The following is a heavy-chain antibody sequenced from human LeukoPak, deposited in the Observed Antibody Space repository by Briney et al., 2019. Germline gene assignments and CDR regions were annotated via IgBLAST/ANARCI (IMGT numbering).Heavy chain of an antibody. V-gene: IGHV4-59*12. Sequence: PSETLSLTCTVSGVSISIYYWSWIRQPPGKGLEWIGYIYNSGSTNYNPSLKSRVTISVDTSKNQFSLKLSSVTAADTAVYYCARDYSSSTSCYGFDIRGQGTMVAVSS. J-gene: IGHJ3*02. D-gene: IGHD2-2*01. CDR3: ARDYSSSTSCYGFDI. CDR1: GVSISIYY. CDR2: IYNSGST.